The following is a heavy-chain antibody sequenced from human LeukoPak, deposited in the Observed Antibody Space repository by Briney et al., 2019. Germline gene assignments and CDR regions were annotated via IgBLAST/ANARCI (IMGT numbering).Heavy chain of an antibody. D-gene: IGHD3-16*01. V-gene: IGHV3-30*18. J-gene: IGHJ4*02. Sequence: PGGSLRLSCDLRFSGHGMHWVRQAPGKGLEWLAVVAADGGAKFYADSVRGRFTIFRDTSRNTAFLQLSGLKTEDTAVYYCAKEGRWGSWYFDYWGQGALVTVSS. CDR1: RFSGHG. CDR2: VAADGGAK. CDR3: AKEGRWGSWYFDY.